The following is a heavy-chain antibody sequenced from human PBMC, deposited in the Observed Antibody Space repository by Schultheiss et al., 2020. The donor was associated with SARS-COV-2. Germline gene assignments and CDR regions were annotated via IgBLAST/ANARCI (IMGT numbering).Heavy chain of an antibody. V-gene: IGHV3-30*04. J-gene: IGHJ5*02. Sequence: GGSLRLSCAASGFTFSSYAMHWVRQAPGKGLEWVAVISYDGSNKYYADSVKGRFTISRDNAKNSLFLQMNSLRAEDTAVYYCARDFSDGSGMDPWGQGTLVTVSS. CDR3: ARDFSDGSGMDP. CDR2: ISYDGSNK. CDR1: GFTFSSYA. D-gene: IGHD3-10*01.